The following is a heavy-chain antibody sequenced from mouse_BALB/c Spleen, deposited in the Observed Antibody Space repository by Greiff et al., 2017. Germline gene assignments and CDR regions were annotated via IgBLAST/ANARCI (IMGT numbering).Heavy chain of an antibody. Sequence: QVQLQQSGPGLVAPSQSLSITCTVSGFSLTSYGVHWVRQPPGKGLEWLGVIWTGGGTNYNSAFMSRLSISKDNSKSQVFLKMNSLQTDDTAIYYCVRKGLRGNPYYYAMDYWGQGTSVTVSS. CDR2: IWTGGGT. CDR3: VRKGLRGNPYYYAMDY. V-gene: IGHV2-9*02. D-gene: IGHD2-1*01. CDR1: GFSLTSYG. J-gene: IGHJ4*01.